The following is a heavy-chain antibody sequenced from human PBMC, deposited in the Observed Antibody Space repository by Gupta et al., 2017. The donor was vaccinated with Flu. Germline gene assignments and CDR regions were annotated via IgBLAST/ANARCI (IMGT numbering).Heavy chain of an antibody. D-gene: IGHD6-19*01. Sequence: VYYLHWIRQAPGKGLEWMGGINPNTGDTNFAQKFQGRVTMTRDSSISTAYMELSRLRSDDTAVYYGARDKRGGSGWFVCDYWGQGTGVTVSP. J-gene: IGHJ4*02. CDR3: ARDKRGGSGWFVCDY. CDR2: INPNTGDT. V-gene: IGHV1-2*02. CDR1: VYY.